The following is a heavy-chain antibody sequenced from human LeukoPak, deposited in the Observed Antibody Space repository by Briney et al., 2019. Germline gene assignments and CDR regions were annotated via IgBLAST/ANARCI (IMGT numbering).Heavy chain of an antibody. V-gene: IGHV4-39*07. D-gene: IGHD5-12*01. CDR3: AREEDIVATTHFDY. J-gene: IGHJ4*02. CDR2: IYYSGST. Sequence: SETLSLTCTASGGSISSSSYYWGWIRQPPGKGPEWIGSIYYSGSTYYNPSLKSRVTISVDTSKNQFSLKLSSVTAADTAVYYCAREEDIVATTHFDYWGQGTLVTVSS. CDR1: GGSISSSSYY.